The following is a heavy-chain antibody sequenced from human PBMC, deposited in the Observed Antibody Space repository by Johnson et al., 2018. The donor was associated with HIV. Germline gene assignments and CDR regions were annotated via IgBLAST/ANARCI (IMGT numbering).Heavy chain of an antibody. J-gene: IGHJ3*02. Sequence: EVQLVESGGGVVRPGGSLRLSCAASGFTFDDYGMSWVRQAPGKGLEWVSGINWTGGSTGYADSVKGRFTISSDTTKNTLYLQRNRRRAEDTALYYCARERYSSPGGHAFDIWGQGTMVTVSS. CDR3: ARERYSSPGGHAFDI. D-gene: IGHD6-13*01. CDR1: GFTFDDYG. CDR2: INWTGGST. V-gene: IGHV3-20*04.